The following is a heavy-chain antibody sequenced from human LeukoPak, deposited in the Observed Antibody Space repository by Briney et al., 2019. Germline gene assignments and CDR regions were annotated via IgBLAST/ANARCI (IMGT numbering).Heavy chain of an antibody. CDR1: GFTFTSSA. D-gene: IGHD3-22*01. V-gene: IGHV1-58*01. CDR2: IVVGSGNT. Sequence: SVKVSCKASGFTFTSSAVQWVRQARGQRLEWIGRIVVGSGNTNYAQKFQERVTITRDMSTSTAYMELSSLRSEDTAVYYCAAVALNYYDSSGLHAFDIWGQGTMVTVSS. CDR3: AAVALNYYDSSGLHAFDI. J-gene: IGHJ3*02.